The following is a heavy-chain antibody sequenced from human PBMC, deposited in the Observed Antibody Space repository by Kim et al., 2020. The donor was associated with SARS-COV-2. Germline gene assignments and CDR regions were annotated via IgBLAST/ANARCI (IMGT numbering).Heavy chain of an antibody. J-gene: IGHJ4*02. Sequence: ASVKVSCKASGYTFTSYYMHWVRQAPGQGLEWMGIINPSGGSTSYAQKFQGRVTMTRDTSTSTVYMELSSLRSEDTAVYYCARALKGYDSSGYLDYWGQGTLVTVSS. V-gene: IGHV1-46*01. CDR3: ARALKGYDSSGYLDY. D-gene: IGHD3-22*01. CDR2: INPSGGST. CDR1: GYTFTSYY.